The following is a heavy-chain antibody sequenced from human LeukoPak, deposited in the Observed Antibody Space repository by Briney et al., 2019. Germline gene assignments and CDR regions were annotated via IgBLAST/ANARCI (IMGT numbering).Heavy chain of an antibody. D-gene: IGHD3-3*01. J-gene: IGHJ6*03. CDR1: GGSISSYY. Sequence: TSETLSLTCTVSGGSISSYYWSWIRQPPGKGLEWVGYIYTSGSTNYNPSLKSRVTISVDTSKNQFSLKLSSVTAADTAVYYCAGAIFGVESSVYYYYMDVWGKGTTVTVSS. V-gene: IGHV4-4*09. CDR2: IYTSGST. CDR3: AGAIFGVESSVYYYYMDV.